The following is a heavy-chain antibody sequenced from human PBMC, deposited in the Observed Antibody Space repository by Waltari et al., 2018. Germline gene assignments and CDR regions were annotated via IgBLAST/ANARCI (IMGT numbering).Heavy chain of an antibody. CDR1: GGSIISSSYY. CDR2: IYYDGNP. Sequence: QLQLQELGPGLVKPSETLSLTCTVSGGSIISSSYYWDWIRQPPGKGLEWIGRIYYDGNPYYNPSLKSRVTISVDTSKNQFSLNLHSVTAADTAMYYCARRQGGYYYYYGMDVWGQGTTVTVS. V-gene: IGHV4-39*01. CDR3: ARRQGGYYYYYGMDV. J-gene: IGHJ6*02.